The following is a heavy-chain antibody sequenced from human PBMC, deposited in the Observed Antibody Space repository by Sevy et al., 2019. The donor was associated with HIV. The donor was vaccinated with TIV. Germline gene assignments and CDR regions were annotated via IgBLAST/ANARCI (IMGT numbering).Heavy chain of an antibody. D-gene: IGHD3-10*01. CDR2: IKSKTDGGTT. V-gene: IGHV3-15*01. Sequence: GGSLRLSCAASGFTFSNAWMSWVRQAPGKGLEWVGRIKSKTDGGTTDYAAPVKGRFTISRDDSKNTLYLQMNSLKTEDTAIYYRTTDSKKRGLSAILVYWGQGTLVTVSS. J-gene: IGHJ4*02. CDR3: TTDSKKRGLSAILVY. CDR1: GFTFSNAW.